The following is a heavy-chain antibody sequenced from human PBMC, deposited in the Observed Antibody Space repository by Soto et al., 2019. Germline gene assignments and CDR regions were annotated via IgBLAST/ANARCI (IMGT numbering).Heavy chain of an antibody. D-gene: IGHD3-16*02. Sequence: ASVKVSCKASGYTFTSYGISWVRQAPGQGLEWMGWISAYNGNTNYAQKLQGRVTMTTDTSTSTAYMELRSLRSDDTAVYYCARDDVGLHLGELSFPYYYYYMDVWGKGTTVTVSS. CDR1: GYTFTSYG. CDR2: ISAYNGNT. CDR3: ARDDVGLHLGELSFPYYYYYMDV. J-gene: IGHJ6*03. V-gene: IGHV1-18*01.